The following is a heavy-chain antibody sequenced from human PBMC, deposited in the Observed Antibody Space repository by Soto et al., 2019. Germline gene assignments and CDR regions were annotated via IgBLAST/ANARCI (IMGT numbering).Heavy chain of an antibody. Sequence: SETLSLTCTVSGGSISSYYWSWIRQPPGKGLEWIGYIYYSGSTSYNPSLRSRVTISVDTSKNQFSLKLSSVTAADTAVYYCARQAPHSSGWFWFDPWGQGTLVTV. V-gene: IGHV4-59*08. CDR2: IYYSGST. D-gene: IGHD6-19*01. J-gene: IGHJ5*02. CDR3: ARQAPHSSGWFWFDP. CDR1: GGSISSYY.